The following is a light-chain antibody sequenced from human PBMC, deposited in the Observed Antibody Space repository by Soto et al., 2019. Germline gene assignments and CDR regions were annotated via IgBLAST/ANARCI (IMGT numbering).Light chain of an antibody. CDR3: QQYGSSGT. J-gene: IGKJ1*01. CDR1: QSVSNNY. V-gene: IGKV3-20*01. Sequence: EIVLTHSPGTLSLTPVEIATLSCRAIQSVSNNYLAWYQQKPGQAPRLLIYGASNRATGIPDRFSGSGSGTDFTLTISRLEPEDFAVYYCQQYGSSGTFGQGTKVDIK. CDR2: GAS.